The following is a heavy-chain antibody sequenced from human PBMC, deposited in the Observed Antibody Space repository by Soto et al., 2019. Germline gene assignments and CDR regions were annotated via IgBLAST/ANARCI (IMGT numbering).Heavy chain of an antibody. J-gene: IGHJ4*02. D-gene: IGHD2-15*01. Sequence: ASVKVSCKVSGYTLTELSMHWVRQAPGKGLEWMGWISAYNGNTNYAQKLQGRVTMTTDTSTSTAYMELRSLRSDDTAVYYCARDGAFGACDYWGQGTLVTVSS. CDR2: ISAYNGNT. CDR3: ARDGAFGACDY. V-gene: IGHV1-18*01. CDR1: GYTLTELS.